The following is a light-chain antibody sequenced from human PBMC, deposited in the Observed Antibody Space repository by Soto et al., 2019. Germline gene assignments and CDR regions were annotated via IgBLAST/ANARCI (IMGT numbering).Light chain of an antibody. Sequence: QSALTQPRSVSGSPGQSVTISCTGTRSDVGGYNYVSWYQQQPGKAPKLMIYDVSKRPSGVPDRFSGSKSGYTASLTISGLQAEDEADYYCCSYAGRYTYVFGTGTKLTVL. CDR1: RSDVGGYNY. CDR3: CSYAGRYTYV. CDR2: DVS. J-gene: IGLJ1*01. V-gene: IGLV2-11*01.